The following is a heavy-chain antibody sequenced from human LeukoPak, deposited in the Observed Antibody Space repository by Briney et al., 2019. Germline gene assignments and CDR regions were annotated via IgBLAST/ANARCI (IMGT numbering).Heavy chain of an antibody. CDR1: GFTFSSYS. V-gene: IGHV3-48*01. CDR3: AREDFWSGYPYGMDV. Sequence: GGSLRLSCAASGFTFSSYSMNWVRQAPGKGLEWVSYISSSSSTIYYADSVKGRFTISRDNAKNSLYLQMNSLGAEDTAVYYCAREDFWSGYPYGMDVWGQGTTVTVSS. CDR2: ISSSSSTI. J-gene: IGHJ6*02. D-gene: IGHD3-3*01.